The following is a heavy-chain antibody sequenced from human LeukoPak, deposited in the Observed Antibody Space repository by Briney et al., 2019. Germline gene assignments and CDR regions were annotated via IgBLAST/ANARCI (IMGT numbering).Heavy chain of an antibody. CDR3: AREDSGSYYGAFDI. J-gene: IGHJ3*02. CDR2: INTNTGNP. Sequence: ASVKVSCKASGYTFTSYAMNWVRQAPGQGLEWMGWINTNTGNPTYAQGFTGRFVFSLDTSVSTAYLQISSLKAGDTAVYYCAREDSGSYYGAFDIWGQGTMVTVSS. CDR1: GYTFTSYA. V-gene: IGHV7-4-1*02. D-gene: IGHD1-26*01.